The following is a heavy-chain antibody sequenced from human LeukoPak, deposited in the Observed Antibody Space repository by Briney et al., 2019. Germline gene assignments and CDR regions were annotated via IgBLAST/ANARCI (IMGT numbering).Heavy chain of an antibody. D-gene: IGHD2-15*01. Sequence: SETLSLTCTVSGGSISRYYWSWIRQPPDKGLEWIGYIYYSGSTNYNPSLRSRVTMSVDTSKNQFSLRSSSVTAADTAVYYCASAQDSTWRYFDYWGQGTLVTVSA. CDR1: GGSISRYY. V-gene: IGHV4-59*01. CDR2: IYYSGST. CDR3: ASAQDSTWRYFDY. J-gene: IGHJ4*02.